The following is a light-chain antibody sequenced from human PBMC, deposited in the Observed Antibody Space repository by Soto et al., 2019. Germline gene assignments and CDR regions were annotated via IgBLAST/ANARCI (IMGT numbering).Light chain of an antibody. CDR3: QQYGGSPFT. J-gene: IGKJ3*01. CDR2: GAS. Sequence: ENVLTQSPGTLSLSPGERATVSCRASQSVGKNYLAWYQQKPGQAPRLLIYGASSRATGIPDRFSGSGSGTDFTLTISRLEPEDFAVYYCQQYGGSPFTFGPGTKVDIK. CDR1: QSVGKNY. V-gene: IGKV3-20*01.